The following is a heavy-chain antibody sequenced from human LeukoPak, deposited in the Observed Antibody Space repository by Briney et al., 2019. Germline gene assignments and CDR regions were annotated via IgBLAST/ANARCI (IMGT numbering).Heavy chain of an antibody. CDR2: INGGNGNT. CDR3: ARDGIDILTGPLNS. D-gene: IGHD3-9*01. CDR1: GYTFTSNS. J-gene: IGHJ4*02. V-gene: IGHV1-3*01. Sequence: ASVKVSCKASGYTFTSNSMHWVRQAPGQRLEWMGWINGGNGNTKYSQNFQGRVTITRDTSASTAYMELSSLRSEDTAVYYCARDGIDILTGPLNSWGQGTLVTVSS.